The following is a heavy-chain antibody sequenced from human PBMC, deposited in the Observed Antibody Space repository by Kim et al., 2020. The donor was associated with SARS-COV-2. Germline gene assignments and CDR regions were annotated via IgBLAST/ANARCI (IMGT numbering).Heavy chain of an antibody. CDR2: ISYDGSNK. CDR3: AKGAYYYDSSGYYGAEY. V-gene: IGHV3-30*18. CDR1: GFTFSSYG. Sequence: GGSLRLSCAASGFTFSSYGMHWVRQAPGKGLEWVAVISYDGSNKYYADSVKGRFTISRDNSKNTLYLQMNSLRAEDTAVYYCAKGAYYYDSSGYYGAEY. D-gene: IGHD3-22*01. J-gene: IGHJ1*01.